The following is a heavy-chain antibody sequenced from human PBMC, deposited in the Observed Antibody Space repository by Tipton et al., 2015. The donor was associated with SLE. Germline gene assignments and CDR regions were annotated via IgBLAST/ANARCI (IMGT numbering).Heavy chain of an antibody. Sequence: TLSLTCTVSGGSISSGSYYWSWIRQPAGKGLEWIGRIYTSGSTNYSPSLKSRVTMSVEASGNQFSLTLRSVTAADTAVYYCARGAYSYGHYYYMDVWGKGATVTVSS. D-gene: IGHD5-18*01. V-gene: IGHV4-61*02. J-gene: IGHJ6*03. CDR1: GGSISSGSYY. CDR3: ARGAYSYGHYYYMDV. CDR2: IYTSGST.